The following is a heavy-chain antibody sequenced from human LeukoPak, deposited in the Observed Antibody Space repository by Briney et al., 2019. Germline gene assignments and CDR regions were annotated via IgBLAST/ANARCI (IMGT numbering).Heavy chain of an antibody. CDR3: ARDRAPYYFDY. CDR2: IYYSGST. CDR1: GGSISSYY. J-gene: IGHJ4*02. Sequence: SETLSLTCTVSGGSISSYYWSWIRQPPGKGLEWIGYIYYSGSTNYNPSLKSRVTISVDTSKNQFSLKLSSVTAADTAVYYCARDRAPYYFDYWGQGTLVTVSS. V-gene: IGHV4-59*01.